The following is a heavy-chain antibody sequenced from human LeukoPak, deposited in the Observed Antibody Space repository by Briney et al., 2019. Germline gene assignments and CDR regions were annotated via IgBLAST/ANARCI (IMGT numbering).Heavy chain of an antibody. Sequence: SETLSLTCTVSGGSISSSSYYWGWIRQPPGKGLEWIGSIYYSGSTYYNPSLKSRVTISVDTSKTQFSLKLSSVTAADTAVYYCARHCSSTSCYTPDDYWGQGTLVTVSS. CDR3: ARHCSSTSCYTPDDY. V-gene: IGHV4-39*01. CDR2: IYYSGST. CDR1: GGSISSSSYY. J-gene: IGHJ4*02. D-gene: IGHD2-2*02.